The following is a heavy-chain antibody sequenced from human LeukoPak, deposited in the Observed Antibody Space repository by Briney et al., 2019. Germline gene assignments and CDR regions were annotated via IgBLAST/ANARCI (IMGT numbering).Heavy chain of an antibody. CDR2: INYSWNS. CDR1: GGSISSYY. CDR3: ASFSWGAGSYNQEAIWSWFDP. V-gene: IGHV4-59*08. J-gene: IGHJ5*02. D-gene: IGHD3-10*01. Sequence: SETLSLTCTVSGGSISSYYWSWIRQPPGKGLEWIGYINYSWNSNYNPSLKSRVTISVDTTKNQFSLKLSSETAADTAVYYCASFSWGAGSYNQEAIWSWFDPWGQGTLVTVSS.